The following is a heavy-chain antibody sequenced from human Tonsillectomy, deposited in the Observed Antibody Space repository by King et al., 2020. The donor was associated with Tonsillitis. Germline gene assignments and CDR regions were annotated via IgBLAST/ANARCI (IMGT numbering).Heavy chain of an antibody. J-gene: IGHJ6*02. CDR3: ARVVLGGYDRMSYYYYGMDV. D-gene: IGHD5-12*01. CDR2: IWNSGST. CDR1: GGSISRFY. V-gene: IGHV4-59*01. Sequence: VQLQESGPGLVKPSETLSLTCTVSGGSISRFYWSWIRQTPGKGLEWIGYIWNSGSTNYNPSLKSRVTISVDTSKKQFSLKLSAVTAADTAVYYCARVVLGGYDRMSYYYYGMDVWGQGTTVTVPS.